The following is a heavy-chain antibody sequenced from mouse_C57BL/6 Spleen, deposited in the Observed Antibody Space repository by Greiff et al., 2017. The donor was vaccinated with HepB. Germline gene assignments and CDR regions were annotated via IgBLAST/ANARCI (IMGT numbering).Heavy chain of an antibody. J-gene: IGHJ4*01. Sequence: QVQLQQPGAELVKPGASVKMSCKASGYTFTSYWITWVKQRPGQGLEWIGDIYPGSGSTNYNEKFKSKATLTVDTSSSTAYMQLSSLTSEDSAVYYCAREDYDYDPYYAMEYWGQGTSVTVSS. D-gene: IGHD2-4*01. CDR3: AREDYDYDPYYAMEY. V-gene: IGHV1-55*01. CDR2: IYPGSGST. CDR1: GYTFTSYW.